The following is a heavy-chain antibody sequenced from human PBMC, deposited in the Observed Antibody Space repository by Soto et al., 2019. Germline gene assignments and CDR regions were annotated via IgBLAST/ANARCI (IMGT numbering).Heavy chain of an antibody. CDR2: IYYSGVT. V-gene: IGHV4-59*12. J-gene: IGHJ5*02. CDR1: GDSISTYN. CDR3: ARVPGP. Sequence: PSETLSLTCTVSGDSISTYNWGWIRQPPGKGLEWIGCIYYSGVTNYNPSLKSRVTISVDTSKNQFSLKLSSVTAADTAVYYCARVPGPWGQGTLVTVSS.